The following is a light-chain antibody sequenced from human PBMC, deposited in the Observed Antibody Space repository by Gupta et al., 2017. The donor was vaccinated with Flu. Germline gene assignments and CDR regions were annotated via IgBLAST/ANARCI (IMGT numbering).Light chain of an antibody. Sequence: PSSLYASGEDRVTITCRARQIISRYLYWYQQKPGKAPKLLIYAASRVESGVPSRFSGSGYGTDFTLTISRRQPEDFAMYYCQQRDSTPWTFGQGTXVEIK. CDR3: QQRDSTPWT. J-gene: IGKJ1*01. CDR2: AAS. V-gene: IGKV1-39*01. CDR1: QIISRY.